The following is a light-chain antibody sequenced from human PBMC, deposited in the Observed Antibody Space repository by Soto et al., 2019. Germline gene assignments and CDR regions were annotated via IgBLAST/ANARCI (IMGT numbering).Light chain of an antibody. J-gene: IGKJ4*01. V-gene: IGKV1-27*01. CDR3: QQYFRSPLT. CDR1: QNIANY. Sequence: DIQMTQSPSSLSASVGERVTITFLASQNIANYLAWYQQKPGGAPKLLIYGVSTLYGGVPSRFSGSGSGTDFTLTVSGLQAEDVATYYCQQYFRSPLTFGGGTKVDIK. CDR2: GVS.